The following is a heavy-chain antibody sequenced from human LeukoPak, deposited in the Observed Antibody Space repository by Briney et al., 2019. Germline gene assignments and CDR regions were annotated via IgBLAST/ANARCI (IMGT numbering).Heavy chain of an antibody. CDR3: ARRRYFDWLLTD. CDR2: INPNDGST. Sequence: ASVKVSCKASGYTFTNYYLHWVRQVPGQGLEWMGIINPNDGSTSSALKFQGRLTMTRDTSTSTVYMELSSLRSEDTGVCYCARRRYFDWLLTDWGQGTLVTVSS. D-gene: IGHD3-9*01. J-gene: IGHJ4*02. V-gene: IGHV1-46*01. CDR1: GYTFTNYY.